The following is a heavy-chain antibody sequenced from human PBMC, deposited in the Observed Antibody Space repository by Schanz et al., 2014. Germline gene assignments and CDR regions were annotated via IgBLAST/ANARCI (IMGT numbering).Heavy chain of an antibody. D-gene: IGHD6-19*01. CDR1: GFSFSGFA. Sequence: QVQLVESGGCVVQPGGSLRLSCVASGFSFSGFAVHWVRQAPGKGLEWVSIVSHDGFTKHYADSVRGRFTLSRDNSKNTVYLQMNSLRAEDTALYFCATDYSGGGCHIWGQGTMVTVSS. J-gene: IGHJ3*02. CDR2: VSHDGFTK. V-gene: IGHV3-30*04. CDR3: ATDYSGGGCHI.